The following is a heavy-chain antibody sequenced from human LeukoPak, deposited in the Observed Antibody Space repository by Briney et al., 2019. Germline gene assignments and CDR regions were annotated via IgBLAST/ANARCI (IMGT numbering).Heavy chain of an antibody. CDR2: INPNSGGT. CDR1: GYTFTGYY. J-gene: IGHJ6*03. D-gene: IGHD3-10*01. V-gene: IGHV1-2*02. CDR3: ARDNLDYYGSGSYYDQIREHYYYYMDV. Sequence: ASVKVSCKASGYTFTGYYMHWVRQAPGQGLEWMGWINPNSGGTNYAQKFQGRVTMTRDTSISTAYMELSRLRSDDTAVYYCARDNLDYYGSGSYYDQIREHYYYYMDVWGKGTTVTVSS.